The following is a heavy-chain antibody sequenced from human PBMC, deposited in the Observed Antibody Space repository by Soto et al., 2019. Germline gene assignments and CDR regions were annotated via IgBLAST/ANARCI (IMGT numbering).Heavy chain of an antibody. CDR1: GVSISSGGYY. V-gene: IGHV4-31*03. D-gene: IGHD6-19*01. J-gene: IGHJ4*02. Sequence: QVQLQESGPGLVKPSQTLSLTCTVSGVSISSGGYYWSSIRQPPGKGLEWIGYISYSGSTYYNPSLKSRATISVDTSKNQCSLKLSSVTAAGTAVYYCARGPGSGWYDYWGQGTLVTVSS. CDR2: ISYSGST. CDR3: ARGPGSGWYDY.